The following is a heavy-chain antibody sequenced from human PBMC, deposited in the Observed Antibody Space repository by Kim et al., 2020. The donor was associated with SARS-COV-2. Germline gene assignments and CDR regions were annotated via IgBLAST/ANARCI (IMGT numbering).Heavy chain of an antibody. CDR2: INQSGGST. Sequence: ASVKVSCKASGYTFTSNYMHWVRQAPGQGLEWMGIINQSGGSTSYAQQCQGRVTMTRDTATSTVYMELSSLRSEDTAVYYCARGDDYVWGSYRYTGNWFDPWGQGTLVTVSS. J-gene: IGHJ5*02. CDR3: ARGDDYVWGSYRYTGNWFDP. CDR1: GYTFTSNY. V-gene: IGHV1-46*03. D-gene: IGHD3-16*02.